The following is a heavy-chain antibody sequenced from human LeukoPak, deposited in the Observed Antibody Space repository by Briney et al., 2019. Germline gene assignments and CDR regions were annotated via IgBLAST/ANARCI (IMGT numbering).Heavy chain of an antibody. V-gene: IGHV1-18*01. CDR3: AGDKGRAADC. Sequence: ASVKVSCKASVYIFTRYAISWVRQAPCQGLEWMGWISACKGNTNYAQNLQGRVTMTTHTSMSTAYMELRSLRSDDTAVYYCAGDKGRAADCWGRGTLVAVCS. CDR2: ISACKGNT. J-gene: IGHJ4*02. D-gene: IGHD6-25*01. CDR1: VYIFTRYA.